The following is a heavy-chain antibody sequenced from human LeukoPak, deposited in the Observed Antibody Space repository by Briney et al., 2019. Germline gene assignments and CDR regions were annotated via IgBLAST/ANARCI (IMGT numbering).Heavy chain of an antibody. Sequence: SETLSLTCAVYGGSFSGYYWGWIRQPPGKGLEWIGEINHSGSTNYNPSLKSRVTISVDTSKNQFSLKLSSVTAADTAVYYCARWAPTWGYSYGQHYYGMDVWGQGTTVTVSS. CDR1: GGSFSGYY. V-gene: IGHV4-34*01. CDR3: ARWAPTWGYSYGQHYYGMDV. J-gene: IGHJ6*02. D-gene: IGHD5-18*01. CDR2: INHSGST.